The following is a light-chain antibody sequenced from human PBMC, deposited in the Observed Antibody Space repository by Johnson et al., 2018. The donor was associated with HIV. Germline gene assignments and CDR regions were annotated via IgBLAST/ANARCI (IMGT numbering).Light chain of an antibody. J-gene: IGLJ1*01. CDR3: GTWDSSLSAGL. CDR1: SSNIGNNY. Sequence: QSVLTQSPSVSAAPGQKVTISCSGSSSNIGNNYVSWYQQLPGTAPKLLIYENNKRPSGIPDRFSGSKSGTSATLGITGLQTGDEADYYSGTWDSSLSAGLFGTGTKVTVL. V-gene: IGLV1-51*02. CDR2: ENN.